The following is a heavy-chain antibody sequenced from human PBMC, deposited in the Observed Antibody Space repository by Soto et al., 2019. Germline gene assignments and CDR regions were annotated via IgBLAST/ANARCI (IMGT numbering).Heavy chain of an antibody. V-gene: IGHV1-69*06. J-gene: IGHJ6*02. CDR2: IIPIFGTA. CDR1: GGTFSSYA. D-gene: IGHD6-19*01. CDR3: AGAVAGYYYYGMDV. Sequence: ASVKVSCKASGGTFSSYAISWVRQAPGQGLEWMGGIIPIFGTANYAQKFQGRVTITADKSTSTAYMELSSLRSEDTAVYYCAGAVAGYYYYGMDVWGQGTTVTVSS.